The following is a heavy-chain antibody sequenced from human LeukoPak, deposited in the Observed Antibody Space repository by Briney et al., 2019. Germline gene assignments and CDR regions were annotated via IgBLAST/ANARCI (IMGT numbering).Heavy chain of an antibody. CDR2: IKQDGSEI. Sequence: GGSLRLSCAASGFTVSSTYMSWVRQAPGKGLEWVANIKQDGSEIYYVDSVKGRFTISRDNAKNSLYLQMKSLRVEDTAVYYCARAPGDPPNYWGQGTLVTVSS. J-gene: IGHJ4*02. V-gene: IGHV3-7*03. CDR1: GFTVSSTY. CDR3: ARAPGDPPNY.